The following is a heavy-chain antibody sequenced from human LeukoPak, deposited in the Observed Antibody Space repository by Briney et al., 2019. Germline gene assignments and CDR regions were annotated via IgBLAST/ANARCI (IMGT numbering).Heavy chain of an antibody. CDR2: MNPNSGNT. J-gene: IGHJ3*02. V-gene: IGHV1-8*01. Sequence: GASVKVSCKASGYTFTSYDINWVRQATGQGLEWMGWMNPNSGNTGYAQKFQGRVTMTRNTSISTAYMELSSLRSDDTTVYYCARDHNSQSEDAFDIWGQGTMVTVSS. CDR1: GYTFTSYD. D-gene: IGHD2/OR15-2a*01. CDR3: ARDHNSQSEDAFDI.